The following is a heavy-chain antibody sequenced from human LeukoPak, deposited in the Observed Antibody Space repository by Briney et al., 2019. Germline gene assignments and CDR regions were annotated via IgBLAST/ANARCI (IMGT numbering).Heavy chain of an antibody. Sequence: SETLSLTCTVSGGSISSSGSYWSWIRQHPGKGLEWIGYIYYSGSTYYNPSLKSRVTISVDTSKNQFSLKLSSVTAADTAVYYCARLRPYGDYLLSEVYYWGQGTLVTVSS. CDR2: IYYSGST. D-gene: IGHD4-17*01. J-gene: IGHJ4*02. CDR1: GGSISSSGSY. CDR3: ARLRPYGDYLLSEVYY. V-gene: IGHV4-31*03.